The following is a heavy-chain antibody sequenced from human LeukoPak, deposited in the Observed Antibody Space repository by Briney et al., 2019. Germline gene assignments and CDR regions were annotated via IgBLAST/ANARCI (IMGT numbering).Heavy chain of an antibody. D-gene: IGHD3-16*01. Sequence: GGSLRLSCAASGFTVISNYMSWVRQAPGKGLEWVSIIYSDGNTHYADSVKGRFTISRDNANNTLYLQMNSLRAEDTALYYCAGAKPGGNWFDPWGQGTLVTVSS. CDR3: AGAKPGGNWFDP. CDR1: GFTVISNY. V-gene: IGHV3-66*01. J-gene: IGHJ5*02. CDR2: IYSDGNT.